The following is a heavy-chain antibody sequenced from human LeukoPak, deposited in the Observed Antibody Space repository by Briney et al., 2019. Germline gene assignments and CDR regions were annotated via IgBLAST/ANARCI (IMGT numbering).Heavy chain of an antibody. J-gene: IGHJ4*02. CDR3: AKEARGARWTGLDS. Sequence: GGSLRLSCATSGFSLDEYTVHWVRQAPGKGLEWVSLLSWFGGYTYYADSVQGRFTLSRDYSKNSLYLQMNSLRTEDTGFYYCAKEARGARWTGLDSWGQGTLVTVSS. CDR1: GFSLDEYT. CDR2: LSWFGGYT. V-gene: IGHV3-43*01. D-gene: IGHD1-1*01.